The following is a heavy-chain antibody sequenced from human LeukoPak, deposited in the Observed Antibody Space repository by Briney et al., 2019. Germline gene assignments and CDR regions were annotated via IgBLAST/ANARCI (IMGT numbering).Heavy chain of an antibody. J-gene: IGHJ2*01. D-gene: IGHD1-26*01. CDR1: GFTVSGNY. CDR3: AKNLLGSEAFSWYFDL. CDR2: IYSGGGT. V-gene: IGHV3-66*01. Sequence: GGSLRLSCAASGFTVSGNYMSWVRQAPGKGLEWVSIIYSGGGTYYADSVKGRFTISRDNSKNTLYLQMHSLRAEDTAVYSCAKNLLGSEAFSWYFDLWGRGTLVTVSS.